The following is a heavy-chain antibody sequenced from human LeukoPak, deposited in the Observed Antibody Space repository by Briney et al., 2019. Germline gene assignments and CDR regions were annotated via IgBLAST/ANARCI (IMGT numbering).Heavy chain of an antibody. D-gene: IGHD6-19*01. CDR3: ATSLRLATRLYYFDY. CDR1: GYTLTELS. J-gene: IGHJ4*02. V-gene: IGHV1-24*01. CDR2: FDPEDGET. Sequence: ASVTVSLKVSGYTLTELSMHWVRQAPGKGLEWVGGFDPEDGETIYAHKFPGRVTMTEDTSTDTAYMELSSLRSEDTAVYYCATSLRLATRLYYFDYWGQGTLVTVSS.